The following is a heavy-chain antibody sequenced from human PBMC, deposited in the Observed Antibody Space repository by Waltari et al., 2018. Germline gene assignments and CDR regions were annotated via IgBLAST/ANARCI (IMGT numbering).Heavy chain of an antibody. V-gene: IGHV1-69*12. CDR2: IIPIVGTA. D-gene: IGHD2-15*01. J-gene: IGHJ3*02. CDR3: ALGGYCSGGSCLLGAFDI. CDR1: GGTFSSYA. Sequence: QVQLVQSGSEVKKPGSSVKVSCKASGGTFSSYAISWVRQAPGQGLEWMGGIIPIVGTANYAQKFQGRVTITADEATSTAYMELSSLRSEDTAVYYCALGGYCSGGSCLLGAFDIWGQGTMVTVSS.